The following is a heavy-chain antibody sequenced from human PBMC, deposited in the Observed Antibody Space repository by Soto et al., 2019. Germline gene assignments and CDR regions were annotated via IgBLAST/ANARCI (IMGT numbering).Heavy chain of an antibody. CDR3: ARDLIVRNPYHYPMDV. CDR2: IKQDGSEK. J-gene: IGHJ6*02. V-gene: IGHV3-7*01. Sequence: LRLSCAASGFTFSNYWMNWVRQAPGKGLEWVANIKQDGSEKYYVDSVKGRFTISRDNAKNSLYLQMNSLRAEDTAVYYCARDLIVRNPYHYPMDVWGQGTTVTVSS. CDR1: GFTFSNYW. D-gene: IGHD6-6*01.